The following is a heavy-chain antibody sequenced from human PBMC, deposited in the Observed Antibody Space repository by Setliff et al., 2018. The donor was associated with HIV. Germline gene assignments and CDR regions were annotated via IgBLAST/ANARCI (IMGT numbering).Heavy chain of an antibody. Sequence: SETLSLTCTVSGGSFSTYYWSWIRQPAGEGPEYIGRVHSTGTTIYNPALKSRVTMSVDASKNQLSLKLRSVTAADTAVYYCARQFTVQWLVSTYGMDVWGQGTTVTVSS. CDR2: VHSTGTT. CDR1: GGSFSTYY. J-gene: IGHJ6*02. CDR3: ARQFTVQWLVSTYGMDV. D-gene: IGHD6-19*01. V-gene: IGHV4-4*07.